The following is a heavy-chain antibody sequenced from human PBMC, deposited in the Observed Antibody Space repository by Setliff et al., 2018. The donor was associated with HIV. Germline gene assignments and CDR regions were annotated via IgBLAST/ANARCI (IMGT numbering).Heavy chain of an antibody. CDR1: GFTFSSYW. J-gene: IGHJ4*02. CDR2: IKQDGSEI. Sequence: GGSLRLSCAASGFTFSSYWMDWVRQAPGKGLEWVATIKQDGSEIYYMDSVKGRFTISRDNAGTSLFLEMRSLRDEDTAVYYCARSKGGSNWPFDYWGQGTLVTVSS. D-gene: IGHD6-13*01. CDR3: ARSKGGSNWPFDY. V-gene: IGHV3-7*03.